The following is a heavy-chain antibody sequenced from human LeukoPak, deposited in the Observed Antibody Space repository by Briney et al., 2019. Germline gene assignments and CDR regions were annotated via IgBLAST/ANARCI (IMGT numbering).Heavy chain of an antibody. D-gene: IGHD3-9*01. CDR3: AKDLSLDDILTGPTAEDAFDI. V-gene: IGHV3-30*02. J-gene: IGHJ3*02. Sequence: GGSLRLSCAASGFTFSSYGMHWVRQAPGRGLEWVAFIRYDGSNKYYADSVKGRFTISRDNSKNTLYLQMNSLRAEDTAVYYCAKDLSLDDILTGPTAEDAFDIWGQGTMVTVSS. CDR1: GFTFSSYG. CDR2: IRYDGSNK.